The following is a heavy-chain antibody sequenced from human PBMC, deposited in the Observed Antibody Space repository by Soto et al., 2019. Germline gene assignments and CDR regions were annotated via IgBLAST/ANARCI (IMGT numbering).Heavy chain of an antibody. CDR1: GGSISSGDYY. CDR3: AGEGNDGSTYASGMDV. Sequence: SETLSLTCTVSGGSISSGDYYWSWIRQPPGKGLEWIGYIYYSGSTYYNPSLKSRVTISVDTSKNQFSLKLSSVTAADTAVYYCAGEGNDGSTYASGMDVWGQGTTVTVSS. J-gene: IGHJ6*02. CDR2: IYYSGST. D-gene: IGHD3-10*01. V-gene: IGHV4-30-4*01.